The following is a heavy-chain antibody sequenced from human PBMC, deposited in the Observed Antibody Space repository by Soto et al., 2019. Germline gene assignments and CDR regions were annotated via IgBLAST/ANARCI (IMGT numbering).Heavy chain of an antibody. CDR3: AREGSGIAVAGGNAFDI. J-gene: IGHJ3*02. V-gene: IGHV3-21*01. D-gene: IGHD6-19*01. CDR2: ISSSSSYK. CDR1: GFTFSSYS. Sequence: GGSLRLSCAASGFTFSSYSMNWVRQAPGKGLEWVSSISSSSSYKYYADYVKGRFTISRDNAKNSLYLQMNSLRAEDTAVYYCAREGSGIAVAGGNAFDIWGQGTMVTVSS.